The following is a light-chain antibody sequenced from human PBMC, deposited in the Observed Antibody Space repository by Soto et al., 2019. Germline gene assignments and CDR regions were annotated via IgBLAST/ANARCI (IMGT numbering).Light chain of an antibody. CDR1: TSNVGSNL. Sequence: QSVLAQPPSASGTPGQRVTISCSGSTSNVGSNLASWYQQLPGSAPKLLIYNDYERPSGVPDRFSGSKSGTSASLGISGLRSGDEADYFCAVGDDSLSGVVFGGGTKVTVL. V-gene: IGLV1-47*02. J-gene: IGLJ2*01. CDR2: NDY. CDR3: AVGDDSLSGVV.